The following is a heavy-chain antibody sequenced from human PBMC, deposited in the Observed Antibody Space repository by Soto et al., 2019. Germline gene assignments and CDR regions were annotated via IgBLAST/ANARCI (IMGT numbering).Heavy chain of an antibody. V-gene: IGHV3-30*18. Sequence: QVQLVESGGGVVQPGRSLRLSCAASGFTFSSYGMHWVRQAPGKGLEWVAVISYDGSNKYYADSVKGRFTISRDNSKNPLYLQMNSLRAEDTAVYYCAKRSGSSGFDYWGQGTLVTVSS. CDR2: ISYDGSNK. CDR1: GFTFSSYG. CDR3: AKRSGSSGFDY. J-gene: IGHJ4*02. D-gene: IGHD2-15*01.